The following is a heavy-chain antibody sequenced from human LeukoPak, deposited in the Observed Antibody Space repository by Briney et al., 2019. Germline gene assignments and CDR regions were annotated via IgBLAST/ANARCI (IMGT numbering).Heavy chain of an antibody. D-gene: IGHD5-18*01. CDR2: IQYDGSKK. Sequence: PGGSLTLSCAASGFTFSAFAMHLVRQAPGKGLEWVAFIQYDGSKKYYADSVEGRFSVSRDNSKNTVFLQMNSLRTEDAAVYYCSKRHAYSSPHFDYWGQGTLVTVSS. J-gene: IGHJ4*02. V-gene: IGHV3-30*02. CDR3: SKRHAYSSPHFDY. CDR1: GFTFSAFA.